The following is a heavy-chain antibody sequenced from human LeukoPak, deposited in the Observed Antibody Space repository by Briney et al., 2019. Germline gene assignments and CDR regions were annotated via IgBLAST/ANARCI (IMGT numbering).Heavy chain of an antibody. CDR2: IWYDGTNK. CDR1: GFTFTSYG. Sequence: QTGGSLRLSCAASGFTFTSYGMHWVRQAPGKGLEWVAVIWYDGTNKYYADSVKGRFTISRDNSKNTLYLQMNSLRAEDTAMYYCARVYCSCGSCYGPFDYWGQGTLVTVSS. J-gene: IGHJ4*02. CDR3: ARVYCSCGSCYGPFDY. V-gene: IGHV3-33*01. D-gene: IGHD2-15*01.